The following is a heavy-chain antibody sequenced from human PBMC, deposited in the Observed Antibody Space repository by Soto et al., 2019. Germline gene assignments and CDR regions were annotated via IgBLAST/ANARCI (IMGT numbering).Heavy chain of an antibody. V-gene: IGHV3-53*01. CDR2: FYTGVTT. CDR1: GFTIRTNY. J-gene: IGHJ6*02. D-gene: IGHD5-18*01. Sequence: PGGSLRLSCAASGFTIRTNYISWVRQAPGKGLEWVCVFYTGVTTYYADSVKGRFTISVDSSKNTLYLQVNNLRAEVTAIYYCARDNVTTAMIRGQYSFYYYGMDVWGQGTTVTVS. CDR3: ARDNVTTAMIRGQYSFYYYGMDV.